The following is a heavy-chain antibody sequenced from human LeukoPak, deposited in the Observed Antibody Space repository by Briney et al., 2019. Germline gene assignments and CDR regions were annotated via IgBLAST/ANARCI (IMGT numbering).Heavy chain of an antibody. J-gene: IGHJ3*02. CDR2: ISYDGSNK. Sequence: GGSLRLSCAASGFTFSNYGMHWVRQAPGKGLEWAAIISYDGSNKYYADSVKGRFTISRQNAKNSLFLQMNSLRAEDTAVYYCARHRSGGSQDDAFDIWGQGTMVTVSS. D-gene: IGHD2-15*01. CDR1: GFTFSNYG. CDR3: ARHRSGGSQDDAFDI. V-gene: IGHV3-30*04.